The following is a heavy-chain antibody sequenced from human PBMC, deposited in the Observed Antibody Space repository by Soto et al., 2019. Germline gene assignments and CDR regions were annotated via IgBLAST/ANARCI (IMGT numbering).Heavy chain of an antibody. Sequence: SCKVSCGTSGYRVTGYYIDWAGQAPGQGLEWMGIINPSGGSTRYAQKFQGRATITADESTSTAYMELSSLRSEDTAVYYCARGLSRDPHYFDYWGQGTLVTVSS. D-gene: IGHD2-21*02. CDR1: GYRVTGYY. CDR2: INPSGGST. V-gene: IGHV1-46*01. CDR3: ARGLSRDPHYFDY. J-gene: IGHJ4*02.